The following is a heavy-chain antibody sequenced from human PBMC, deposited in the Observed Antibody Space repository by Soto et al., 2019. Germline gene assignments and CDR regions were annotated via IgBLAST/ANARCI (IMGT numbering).Heavy chain of an antibody. CDR1: GGSISSYY. D-gene: IGHD6-13*01. CDR2: IYYSGST. J-gene: IGHJ6*02. V-gene: IGHV4-59*01. Sequence: LSLTCTVSGGSISSYYWSWIRQPPGKGLEWIGYIYYSGSTNYNPSLKSRVTISVDTSKNQFSLKLSSVTAADTAVYYCARGLVSSSWFMDVWGQGTTVTVSS. CDR3: ARGLVSSSWFMDV.